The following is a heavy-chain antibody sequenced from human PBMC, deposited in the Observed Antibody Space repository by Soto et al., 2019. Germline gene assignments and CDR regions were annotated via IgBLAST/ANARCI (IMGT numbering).Heavy chain of an antibody. J-gene: IGHJ5*02. D-gene: IGHD1-1*01. Sequence: QLQLQESGSGLVRPSQTLSLTCAVSGGSISSGGYSWNWIRQPPGKGLEWIGYIYHSGSTLYNPSLKSRVTISVDKSKNQFSLKLTSVTAAATAVYYCARDQLEGNWFDPWAQGTLVTVSS. CDR2: IYHSGST. CDR3: ARDQLEGNWFDP. CDR1: GGSISSGGYS. V-gene: IGHV4-30-2*01.